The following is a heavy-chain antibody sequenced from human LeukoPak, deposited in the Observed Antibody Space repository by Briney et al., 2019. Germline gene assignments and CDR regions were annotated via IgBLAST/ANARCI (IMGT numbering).Heavy chain of an antibody. J-gene: IGHJ4*02. CDR2: ISSSSSSYI. V-gene: IGHV3-21*01. D-gene: IGHD6-13*01. Sequence: PGGSLRLSCAASGFTFSSYSMNWVRQAPGKGLEWVSSISSSSSSYIYYADSVKGRFTISRDNAKNSLYLQMSSLRAEDTAVYYCASVSIAAAGYLDYWGQGTLVTVSS. CDR3: ASVSIAAAGYLDY. CDR1: GFTFSSYS.